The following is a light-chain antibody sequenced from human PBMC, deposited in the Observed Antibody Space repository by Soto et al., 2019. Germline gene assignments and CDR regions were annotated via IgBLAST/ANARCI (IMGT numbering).Light chain of an antibody. CDR1: QSVNSW. CDR3: QQYNSYWT. Sequence: DIQMTQSPSTLSASVGDRVTISCRASQSVNSWLAWYQQKPGKAPKLLIYKASSLESGVPSRFSGSGSGTEFTLTISRLQPDDIATYCCQQYNSYWTFGQGTKVDIK. V-gene: IGKV1-5*03. CDR2: KAS. J-gene: IGKJ1*01.